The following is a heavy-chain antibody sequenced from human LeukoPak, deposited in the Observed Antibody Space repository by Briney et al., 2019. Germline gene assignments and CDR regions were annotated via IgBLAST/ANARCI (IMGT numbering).Heavy chain of an antibody. D-gene: IGHD3-22*01. V-gene: IGHV1-18*01. CDR2: ISAYNGNT. Sequence: ASVKVSCKASGYTFTSYGISWVRQAPGQGLEWMGWISAYNGNTNYAQKLQGRVTMTTDTSTSTAYMELRSLRSDDTAVYYCARAAGGYYDSSVLGGAFDVWGQGTMVTVSS. CDR3: ARAAGGYYDSSVLGGAFDV. J-gene: IGHJ3*01. CDR1: GYTFTSYG.